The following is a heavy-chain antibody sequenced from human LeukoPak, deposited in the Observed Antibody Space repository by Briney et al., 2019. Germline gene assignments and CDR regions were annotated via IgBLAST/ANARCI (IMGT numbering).Heavy chain of an antibody. CDR2: MYYSGST. CDR1: CESFSGNY. J-gene: IGHJ4*02. V-gene: IGHV4-34*01. D-gene: IGHD3-22*01. Sequence: SETLSLTCAVSCESFSGNYWIWIRQPPGKGLEWIGSMYYSGSTYSNPSLKSRVTISVDTSKNQFSLKLSSVTAADTAVYYCARYYYDSSGYYYCDYWGQGTLVTVSS. CDR3: ARYYYDSSGYYYCDY.